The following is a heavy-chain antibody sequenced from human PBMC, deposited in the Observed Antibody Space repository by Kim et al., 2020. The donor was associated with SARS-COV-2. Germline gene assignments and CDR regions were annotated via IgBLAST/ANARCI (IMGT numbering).Heavy chain of an antibody. CDR1: GFTFSTSG. CDR3: AKAEGSLYYLPH. CDR2: IHGSGANT. Sequence: GGSLRLSCAASGFTFSTSGMTWVRQAPGKGLEWVSGIHGSGANTFYASSVKGRFTVSSDNSKDMLYLQMNGLRAEDTAVYYCAKAEGSLYYLPHWGQGT. D-gene: IGHD3-10*01. J-gene: IGHJ4*02. V-gene: IGHV3-23*01.